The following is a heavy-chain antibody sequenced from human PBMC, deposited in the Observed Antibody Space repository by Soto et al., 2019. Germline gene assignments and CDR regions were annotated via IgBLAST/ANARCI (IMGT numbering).Heavy chain of an antibody. CDR1: GGTFSSYT. J-gene: IGHJ3*02. Sequence: GASVKVSCKASGGTFSSYTISWVRQAPGQGLEWMGRIIPILGIANYAQKFQGRVTITADKSTSTAYMELSSLRSEDTAVYYCASPEELGAFDIWGQGTMVTVSS. CDR3: ASPEELGAFDI. D-gene: IGHD6-6*01. CDR2: IIPILGIA. V-gene: IGHV1-69*02.